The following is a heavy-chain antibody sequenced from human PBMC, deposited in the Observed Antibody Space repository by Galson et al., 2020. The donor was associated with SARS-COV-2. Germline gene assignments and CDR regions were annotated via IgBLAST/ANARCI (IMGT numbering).Heavy chain of an antibody. Sequence: GGSLRLSCEASGFTLRSYGMHWVRQAPGKGLEWVAFVGYDGSNKYYVDSVKGRFTISRDNSKSTLSLQMNSLRAEDTAVYYCAGSYYYDQYALDIWGQGTMVTVSS. J-gene: IGHJ3*02. D-gene: IGHD3-22*01. CDR2: VGYDGSNK. CDR3: AGSYYYDQYALDI. V-gene: IGHV3-30*02. CDR1: GFTLRSYG.